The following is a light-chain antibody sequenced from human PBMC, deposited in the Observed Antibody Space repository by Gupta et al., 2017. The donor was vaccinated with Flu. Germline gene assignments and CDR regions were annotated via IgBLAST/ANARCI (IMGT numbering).Light chain of an antibody. CDR1: QYINNY. CDR2: GAS. J-gene: IGKJ1*01. V-gene: IGKV1-39*01. CDR3: QQSYDMTWT. Sequence: DIQVTQSPSSLSASVGDRVIISCRASQYINNYLNWYQQKPGKAPKLLIYGASILQRGVPSRFSGSGSGADFTLAVSSLQTEDFATYYCQQSYDMTWTFGQGTKVEIE.